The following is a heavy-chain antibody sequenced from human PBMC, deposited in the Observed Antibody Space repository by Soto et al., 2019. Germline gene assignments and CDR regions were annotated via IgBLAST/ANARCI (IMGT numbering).Heavy chain of an antibody. V-gene: IGHV3-64D*06. CDR1: GFTFSKYS. CDR2: ISSDGDIT. Sequence: PGGSLRLSCSASGFTFSKYSMHWVRQSPGKGLQYVSTISSDGDITYYADSVKGRFTISRDNSKNTLYLQMNSLRPEDTAVYYCVKASTFYDILTGYYSTNFFDPWGQGTLVTVSS. J-gene: IGHJ5*02. CDR3: VKASTFYDILTGYYSTNFFDP. D-gene: IGHD3-9*01.